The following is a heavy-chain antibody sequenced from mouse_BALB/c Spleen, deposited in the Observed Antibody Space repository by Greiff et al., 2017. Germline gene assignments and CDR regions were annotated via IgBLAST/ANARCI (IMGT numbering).Heavy chain of an antibody. D-gene: IGHD1-1*01. CDR3: AYYYYGSSYGYAMDY. Sequence: EVQRVESGAELVKPGASVKLSCTASGFNIKDTYMHWVKQRPEQGLEWIGRIDPANGNTKYDPKFQGKATITADTSSNTAYLQLSSLTSEDTAVYYCAYYYYGSSYGYAMDYWGQGTSVTVSS. CDR2: IDPANGNT. V-gene: IGHV14-3*02. J-gene: IGHJ4*01. CDR1: GFNIKDTY.